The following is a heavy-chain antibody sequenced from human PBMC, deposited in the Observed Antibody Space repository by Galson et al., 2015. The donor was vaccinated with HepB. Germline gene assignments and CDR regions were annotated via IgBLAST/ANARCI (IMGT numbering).Heavy chain of an antibody. CDR3: ARHTARDSSGYYGMDV. Sequence: QSGAEVKKPGESLRISCKGSGYSFTSYWISWVRQMPGKGMEWMGRIDPSDSYTNYSPSFQGHVTISADKSISTAYLQWSSLKASDTAMYYCARHTARDSSGYYGMDVWGQGTTVTVSS. CDR2: IDPSDSYT. CDR1: GYSFTSYW. D-gene: IGHD3-22*01. J-gene: IGHJ6*02. V-gene: IGHV5-10-1*01.